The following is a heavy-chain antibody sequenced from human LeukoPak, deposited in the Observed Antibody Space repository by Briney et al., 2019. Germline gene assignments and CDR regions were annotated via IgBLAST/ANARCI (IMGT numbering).Heavy chain of an antibody. D-gene: IGHD3-22*01. CDR2: IYYSGST. V-gene: IGHV4-31*03. Sequence: ASETLSLTCTVSGGSISSGGYYWSWIRQHPGKGPEWIGYIYYSGSTYYNPSLKSRVTISVDTSKNQFSLKLSSVTAADTAVYYCARLGSGYPMGFDYWGQGTLVTVSS. J-gene: IGHJ4*02. CDR1: GGSISSGGYY. CDR3: ARLGSGYPMGFDY.